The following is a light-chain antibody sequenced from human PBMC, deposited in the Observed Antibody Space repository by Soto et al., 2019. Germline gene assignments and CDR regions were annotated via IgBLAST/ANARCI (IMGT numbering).Light chain of an antibody. J-gene: IGLJ2*01. Sequence: NFMLTQPHSVSESPGKTVTISCTRSSGSIASNYVQWYQQRPGSAPTTVIYEDNQRPSGVPDRFSGSIDSSSNSASLTISGLKTEDEADYYCQSYDSSWGVFGGGTKLTVL. CDR3: QSYDSSWGV. CDR2: EDN. CDR1: SGSIASNY. V-gene: IGLV6-57*04.